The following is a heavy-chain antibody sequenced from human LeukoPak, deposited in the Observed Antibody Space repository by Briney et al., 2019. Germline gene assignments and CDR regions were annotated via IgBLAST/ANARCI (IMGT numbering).Heavy chain of an antibody. D-gene: IGHD2-2*01. V-gene: IGHV4-34*01. J-gene: IGHJ6*03. CDR3: ARRYCSSTSCWDYMDV. CDR2: INHSGST. CDR1: GGSFSGYY. Sequence: SETLSLTCAVYGGSFSGYYWSWIRQPPGKGLEWIGEINHSGSTNYNPSLKSRVTISADTSKNQFSLKLSSVTAADTAVYYCARRYCSSTSCWDYMDVWGKGTTVTVSS.